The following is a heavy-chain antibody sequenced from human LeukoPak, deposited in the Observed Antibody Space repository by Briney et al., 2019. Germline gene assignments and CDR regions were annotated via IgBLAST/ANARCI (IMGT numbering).Heavy chain of an antibody. CDR3: AKGGGYYGSGSYYNL. CDR2: IYSGGDT. V-gene: IGHV3-53*01. Sequence: GGSLRLSCAASGFTVSSNYMGWVRQAPGKGLEWVSVIYSGGDTYYADSVKGRFTISRDNSKNTLYLQMNSLRAEDTAVYYCAKGGGYYGSGSYYNLWGQGTLVTVSS. J-gene: IGHJ4*02. CDR1: GFTVSSNY. D-gene: IGHD3-10*01.